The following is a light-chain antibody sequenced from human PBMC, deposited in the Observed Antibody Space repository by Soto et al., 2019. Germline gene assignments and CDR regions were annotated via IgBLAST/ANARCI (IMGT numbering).Light chain of an antibody. J-gene: IGKJ2*01. V-gene: IGKV3-20*01. CDR2: GAS. CDR3: QQYGSSPLGT. Sequence: EIVLTQSPGTLSLSPGERATLSCRASQSVSSSYLAWYQQKPGQAPRLLIYGASSRATGIPDRFSGSGSGTDFTLTISRLEPEDFAVYYCQQYGSSPLGTFGQGIKLEIK. CDR1: QSVSSSY.